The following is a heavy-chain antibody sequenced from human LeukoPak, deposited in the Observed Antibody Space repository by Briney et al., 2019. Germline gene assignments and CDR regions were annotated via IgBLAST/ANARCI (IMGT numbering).Heavy chain of an antibody. D-gene: IGHD2-15*01. J-gene: IGHJ4*02. CDR1: GGSLSSYY. CDR3: ARQGSDCSGGSCYYYYFDY. Sequence: SETLSLTCTVSGGSLSSYYWSWIRQPPGKGLEWIGYIYYSGSTNYNPSLKSRVTMSVDTSKNQFSLKLSSVNAADTAVYHCARQGSDCSGGSCYYYYFDYWGQGTLVTVSS. CDR2: IYYSGST. V-gene: IGHV4-59*08.